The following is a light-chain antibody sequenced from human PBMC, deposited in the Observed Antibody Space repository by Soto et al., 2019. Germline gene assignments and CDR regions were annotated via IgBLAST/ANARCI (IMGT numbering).Light chain of an antibody. J-gene: IGKJ2*01. V-gene: IGKV3-20*01. CDR3: QQYVTSRT. CDR1: QSVTNNY. Sequence: EIVLTQSPGTLSLSPGERATLSCRASQSVTNNYLAWYQHKPGQAPRCLIYGAAIRSTGTPDRFSGSGSGTEFTLAISRLEPEDFAVYYCQQYVTSRTFGQGTKREI. CDR2: GAA.